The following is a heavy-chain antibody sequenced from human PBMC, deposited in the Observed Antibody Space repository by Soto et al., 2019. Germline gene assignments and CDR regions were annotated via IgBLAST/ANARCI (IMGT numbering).Heavy chain of an antibody. Sequence: GASVKVSCKASGYTFTSYAMHWVRQAPGQRLEWMGWINAGNGNTKYSQKFQGRVTITRDTFASTAYMELSSLRSEDTVVYYCARDPALYGDSYYFDYWGQGTLVTVSS. V-gene: IGHV1-3*01. CDR1: GYTFTSYA. J-gene: IGHJ4*02. CDR2: INAGNGNT. D-gene: IGHD4-17*01. CDR3: ARDPALYGDSYYFDY.